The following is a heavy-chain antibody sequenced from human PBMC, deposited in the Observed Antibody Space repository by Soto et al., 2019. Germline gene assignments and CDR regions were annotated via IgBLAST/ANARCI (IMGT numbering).Heavy chain of an antibody. CDR3: ARDLRDGYYYYYGMDV. J-gene: IGHJ6*02. CDR1: GYTFTSYA. Sequence: ASVKVSCKASGYTFTSYAMHWVRQAPGQGLEWMGGIIPIFGTANYAQKFQGRVTITADKSTSTAYMELSSLRSEDTAVYYCARDLRDGYYYYYGMDVWGQGTTVTVSS. V-gene: IGHV1-69*06. D-gene: IGHD3-10*01. CDR2: IIPIFGTA.